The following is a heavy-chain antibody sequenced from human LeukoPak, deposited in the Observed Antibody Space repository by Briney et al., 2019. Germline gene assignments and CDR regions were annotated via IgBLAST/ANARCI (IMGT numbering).Heavy chain of an antibody. J-gene: IGHJ4*02. CDR2: IKTDGSTT. CDR1: GFTFSSSW. D-gene: IGHD6-19*01. V-gene: IGHV3-74*01. CDR3: AREDRSYRSSGWYYSY. Sequence: GGSLRLSCAVSGFTFSSSWMHWVRQAPGKGLVWVSHIKTDGSTTAYADSVKGRFTISRDNAKNSLYLQMNSLRAEDTAVYYCAREDRSYRSSGWYYSYWGQGTLVTVSS.